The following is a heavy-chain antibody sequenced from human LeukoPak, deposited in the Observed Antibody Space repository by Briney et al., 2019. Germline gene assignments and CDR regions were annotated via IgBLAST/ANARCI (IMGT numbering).Heavy chain of an antibody. CDR2: INPSGGST. D-gene: IGHD3-22*01. CDR1: GYTFTSYY. J-gene: IGHJ4*02. CDR3: ARPTYYYDSSGYYFDY. V-gene: IGHV1-46*01. Sequence: GASVKVSCKASGYTFTSYYMHWVRQAPGQGLEWMGIINPSGGSTSYAQKFQGRVTMTRDTSTSTVCMELSSLRSEDTAVYYCARPTYYYDSSGYYFDYWGQGTLVTVSS.